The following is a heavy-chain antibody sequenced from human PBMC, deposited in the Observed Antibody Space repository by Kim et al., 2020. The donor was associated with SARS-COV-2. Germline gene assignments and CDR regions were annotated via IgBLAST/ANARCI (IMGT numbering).Heavy chain of an antibody. V-gene: IGHV1-3*01. CDR2: INPDSNNT. CDR1: GYTFTDYG. Sequence: ASVKVSCKASGYTFTDYGLHWVRQAPGQRLEWMGWINPDSNNTKYSQKFQGRVTMTWDTSASTAFMELFGLKFEDTALYFCTRDELTACYGLHIWAHG. D-gene: IGHD2-2*01. CDR3: TRDELTACYGLHI. J-gene: IGHJ3*02.